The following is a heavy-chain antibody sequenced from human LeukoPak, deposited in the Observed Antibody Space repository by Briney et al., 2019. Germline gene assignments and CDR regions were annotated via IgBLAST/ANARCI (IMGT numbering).Heavy chain of an antibody. CDR1: GFTFSTYG. J-gene: IGHJ4*02. Sequence: PGGSLRLSCAASGFTFSTYGMHWVRQAPGKGLVWVAVISNDGTSKYYADSVKGRFTISRDTSKNTLFLQMNSLRAEDTAVYYCAKDGFHCSSTSCYPLYYFDYWGQGTLVTVSS. CDR2: ISNDGTSK. D-gene: IGHD2-2*01. V-gene: IGHV3-30*18. CDR3: AKDGFHCSSTSCYPLYYFDY.